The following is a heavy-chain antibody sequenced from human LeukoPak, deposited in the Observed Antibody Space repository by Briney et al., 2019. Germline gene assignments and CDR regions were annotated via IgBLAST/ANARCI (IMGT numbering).Heavy chain of an antibody. V-gene: IGHV4-61*01. CDR1: GGSISSSSYY. CDR2: IYYSGST. D-gene: IGHD3-22*01. Sequence: SETLSLTCTVSGGSISSSSYYWSWIRQPPGKGLEWIGYIYYSGSTNYNPSLKSRVTISVDTSKNQFSLKLSSVTAADTAVYYCARVESSGYYFVPYFDYWGQGTLVTVSS. J-gene: IGHJ4*02. CDR3: ARVESSGYYFVPYFDY.